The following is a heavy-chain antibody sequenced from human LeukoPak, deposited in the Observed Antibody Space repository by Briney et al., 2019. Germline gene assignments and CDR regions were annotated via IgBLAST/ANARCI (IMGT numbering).Heavy chain of an antibody. V-gene: IGHV4-39*07. J-gene: IGHJ4*02. D-gene: IGHD6-6*01. CDR3: ARRRNVAAPFDY. Sequence: PSETLSLTCTVSGGSLSSSSYYWGWIRQPPGKGLEWIGSIYYSGSTYYNPSLKSRVTISVDTSKNQFSLKLSSVTAADTAVYYCARRRNVAAPFDYWGQGTLVTVSS. CDR2: IYYSGST. CDR1: GGSLSSSSYY.